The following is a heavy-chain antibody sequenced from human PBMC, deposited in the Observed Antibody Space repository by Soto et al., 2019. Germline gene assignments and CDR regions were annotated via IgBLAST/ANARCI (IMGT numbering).Heavy chain of an antibody. CDR3: ARVGEASNTDY. CDR1: GFTFSSYA. D-gene: IGHD3-10*01. Sequence: QVQLVESGGGVVQPGRSLRLSCAASGFTFSSYAMHWVRQAPGKGLEWVAVTSYDGAIKYYADSVKGRFTISRDNSKNTLYLQMNSLRPEDTAVYSCARVGEASNTDYWGQGTLVTVSS. J-gene: IGHJ4*02. CDR2: TSYDGAIK. V-gene: IGHV3-30-3*01.